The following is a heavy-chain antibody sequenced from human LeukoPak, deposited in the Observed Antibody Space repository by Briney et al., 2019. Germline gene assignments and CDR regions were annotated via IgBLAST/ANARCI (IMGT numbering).Heavy chain of an antibody. V-gene: IGHV4-59*01. J-gene: IGHJ5*02. CDR3: ARTTEDCSSTSCYQYWLDP. CDR2: IYYSGST. CDR1: GGSISSYY. Sequence: KPSETLSLTCTVSGGSISSYYWSWIRQPPGKGLEWIGYIYYSGSTSYNPSLKSRDTMSVDTSKKQISLKVRSVTAADTAVYYCARTTEDCSSTSCYQYWLDPWGQGTLVTVSS. D-gene: IGHD2-2*01.